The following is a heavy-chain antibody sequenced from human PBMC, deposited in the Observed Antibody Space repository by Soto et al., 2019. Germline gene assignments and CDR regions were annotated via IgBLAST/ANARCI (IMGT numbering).Heavy chain of an antibody. CDR3: ARGSTTEKVDC. J-gene: IGHJ4*02. CDR1: GGSISSGGYY. Sequence: SETLSLTCTVSGGSISSGGYYWSWIRQHPGKGLEWIGYIYYSGSTYYNPSLRSRVTISVDTSMNQFSLTLSSVTAADTAMYYCARGSTTEKVDCWGQGILVTVSS. V-gene: IGHV4-31*03. CDR2: IYYSGST.